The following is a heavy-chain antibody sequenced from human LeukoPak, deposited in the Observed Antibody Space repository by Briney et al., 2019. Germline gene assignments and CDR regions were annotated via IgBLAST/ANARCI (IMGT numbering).Heavy chain of an antibody. CDR2: ISAYNGNT. J-gene: IGHJ3*02. Sequence: ASVKVSCKVSGYTLTELSMHWVRQAPGKGLEWMGWISAYNGNTNYAQKLQGRVTMTTDTSTSTAYMELRSLRSDDTAVYYCASTFCSGGSCYNGAFDIWGQGTMVTVSS. D-gene: IGHD2-15*01. CDR1: GYTLTELS. V-gene: IGHV1-18*01. CDR3: ASTFCSGGSCYNGAFDI.